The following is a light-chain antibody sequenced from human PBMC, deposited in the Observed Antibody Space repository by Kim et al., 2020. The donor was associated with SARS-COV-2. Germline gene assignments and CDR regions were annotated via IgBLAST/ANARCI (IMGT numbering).Light chain of an antibody. Sequence: EIVMTQSPATLSVSPGERATLSCRASQSVSSNLAWYQQKPGQAPRLLIYGASTRATVIPARFSGSGSGTEFTLTISSLQSEDFAVYYCQQYNNWPPTFGQGAEVDIK. CDR1: QSVSSN. CDR2: GAS. J-gene: IGKJ1*01. V-gene: IGKV3-15*01. CDR3: QQYNNWPPT.